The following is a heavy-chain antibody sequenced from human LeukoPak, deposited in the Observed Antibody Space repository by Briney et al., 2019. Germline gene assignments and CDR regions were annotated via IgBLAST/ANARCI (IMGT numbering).Heavy chain of an antibody. D-gene: IGHD3-22*01. CDR1: GYTFTSYG. J-gene: IGHJ4*02. V-gene: IGHV1-18*01. CDR3: ARDLSGYPPYDY. CDR2: ISAYNGNT. Sequence: ASVKVPCKASGYTFTSYGISWVRQAPGQGLEWMGWISAYNGNTNYAQKLQGRVTMTTDTSTSTAYMELRSLRSDDTAVYYCARDLSGYPPYDYWGQGTLVTVSS.